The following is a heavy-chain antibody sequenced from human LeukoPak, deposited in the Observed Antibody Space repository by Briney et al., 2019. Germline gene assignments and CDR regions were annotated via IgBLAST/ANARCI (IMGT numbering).Heavy chain of an antibody. CDR2: IYHSGST. D-gene: IGHD3-22*01. CDR3: ARDRYYDSSGDDAFDI. J-gene: IGHJ3*02. Sequence: SGTLSLTCAVSGGSISSSNWWSWVRQPPGKGLEWIGEIYHSGSTNYNPSLKSRVTISVDKSKNQFSLKLSSVTAADTAVYYCARDRYYDSSGDDAFDIWGQGTMVTVSS. V-gene: IGHV4-4*02. CDR1: GGSISSSNW.